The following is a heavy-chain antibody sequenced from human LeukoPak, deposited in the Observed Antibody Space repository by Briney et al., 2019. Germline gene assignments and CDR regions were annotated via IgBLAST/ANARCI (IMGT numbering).Heavy chain of an antibody. CDR2: ISSSSSTI. Sequence: GGSLRLSCAASGFTFSSYSMNWVRQAPGKGLEWVSYISSSSSTIYYADSVKGRFTISRDNAKNSLYLQMNSLRAEDTAVYYCARDPPLYYYDSSLPPGAFDIWGQGTMVTVSS. D-gene: IGHD3-22*01. CDR3: ARDPPLYYYDSSLPPGAFDI. J-gene: IGHJ3*02. V-gene: IGHV3-48*04. CDR1: GFTFSSYS.